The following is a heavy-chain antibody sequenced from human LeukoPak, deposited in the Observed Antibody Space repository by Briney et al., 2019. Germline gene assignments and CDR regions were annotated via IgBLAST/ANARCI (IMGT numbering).Heavy chain of an antibody. V-gene: IGHV3-33*03. Sequence: GRSLRLSCVASGFTLTSYGMHWVRQAPGKGLECVAIIWNDGNTLYSLDSVKGRFTISRDHSKNSLYLEMNSLRAEDTAVYYCARAKNTDRWGQGTLVTVSS. CDR3: ARAKNTDR. CDR2: IWNDGNTL. CDR1: GFTLTSYG. J-gene: IGHJ4*02.